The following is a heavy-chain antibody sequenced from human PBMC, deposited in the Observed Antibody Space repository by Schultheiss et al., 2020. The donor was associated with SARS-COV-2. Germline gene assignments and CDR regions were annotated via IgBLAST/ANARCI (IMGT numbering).Heavy chain of an antibody. CDR2: IYYSGST. CDR1: GGSFSGYY. V-gene: IGHV4-31*11. J-gene: IGHJ3*02. Sequence: SQTLSLTCAVYGGSFSGYYWSWIRQHPVKGLEWIGYIYYSGSTYYNPSLKSRVTISVDTSKNQFSLKLSSVTAADTAVYYCARGFDGTGTNAFDIWGQGTMVTVSS. CDR3: ARGFDGTGTNAFDI. D-gene: IGHD3/OR15-3a*01.